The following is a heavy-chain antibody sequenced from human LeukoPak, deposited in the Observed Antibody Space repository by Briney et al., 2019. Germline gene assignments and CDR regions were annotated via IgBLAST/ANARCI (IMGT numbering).Heavy chain of an antibody. V-gene: IGHV4-59*01. CDR3: SGGGRDGGAGWEV. CDR2: MYYSGST. Sequence: SETLSLTCTVSGGAISSYYWSWIRQPPGNGVEGIGDMYYSGSTNDNPSLQSRVTISVDTSKNQCSLKLRTVTASATAVGYCSGGGRDGGAGWEVWGQGTPVTVSS. D-gene: IGHD3-16*01. CDR1: GGAISSYY. J-gene: IGHJ6*02.